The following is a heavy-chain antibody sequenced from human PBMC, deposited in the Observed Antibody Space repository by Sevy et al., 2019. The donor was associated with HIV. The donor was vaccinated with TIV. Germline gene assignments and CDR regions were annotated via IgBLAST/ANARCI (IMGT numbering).Heavy chain of an antibody. CDR3: ARGYDFWSGYYTVYYYYGMDV. J-gene: IGHJ6*02. CDR2: INHSGST. D-gene: IGHD3-3*01. V-gene: IGHV4-34*01. CDR1: GGSFSGYY. Sequence: SETLSLTCAVYGGSFSGYYWSWIRQPPGKGLEWIGEINHSGSTNDNPSLKSRVTISVDTSKNQFSLKLSSVTAADTAVYYCARGYDFWSGYYTVYYYYGMDVWGQGTTVTVSS.